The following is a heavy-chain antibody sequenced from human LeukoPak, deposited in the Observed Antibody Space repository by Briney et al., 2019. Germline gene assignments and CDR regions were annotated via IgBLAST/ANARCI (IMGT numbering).Heavy chain of an antibody. J-gene: IGHJ4*02. Sequence: SETLSLTCAVYGGSFSGYYWSWIRQPPGKGLEWIGEINHSGSTNYNPSLKSRVTISVDTSKNQFSLKLSSVTAADTAVYYCARGWLQSGFGYWGQGTLVTVSS. CDR3: ARGWLQSGFGY. CDR1: GGSFSGYY. CDR2: INHSGST. V-gene: IGHV4-34*01. D-gene: IGHD5-24*01.